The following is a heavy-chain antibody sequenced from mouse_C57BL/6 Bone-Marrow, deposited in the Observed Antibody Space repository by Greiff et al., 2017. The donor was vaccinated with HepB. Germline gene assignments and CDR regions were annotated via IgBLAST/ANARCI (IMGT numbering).Heavy chain of an antibody. J-gene: IGHJ4*01. CDR1: GFSINSDCY. D-gene: IGHD1-3*01. CDR3: ARIKVDYYAMDY. Sequence: EVKLMESGPSLVRPSQTLSLTCTVTGFSINSDCYWIWIRQFPGNKLEYIGYTFYSGITYYNPSLESRTYITRDTSKNQFSLKWSSVTTEDTATYYCARIKVDYYAMDYWGQGTSVTVSS. CDR2: TFYSGIT. V-gene: IGHV3-3*01.